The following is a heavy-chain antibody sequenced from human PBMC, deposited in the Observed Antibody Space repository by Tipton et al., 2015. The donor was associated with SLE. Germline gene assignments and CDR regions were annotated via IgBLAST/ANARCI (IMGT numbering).Heavy chain of an antibody. CDR1: GGSIKNYQ. V-gene: IGHV4-4*07. CDR2: IYSDGVT. Sequence: TLSLTCTVSGGSIKNYQWGWIRQPAGKGLEWIGRIYSDGVTNYNPSLKSRVSMSIDTSKNQFSLKVNFVTAADSAVYYCARGPGAATGEAFDVWGQGTTVTVSS. J-gene: IGHJ3*01. D-gene: IGHD7-27*01. CDR3: ARGPGAATGEAFDV.